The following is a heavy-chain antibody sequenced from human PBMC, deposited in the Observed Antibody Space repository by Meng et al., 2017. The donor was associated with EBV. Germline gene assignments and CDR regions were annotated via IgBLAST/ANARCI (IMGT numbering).Heavy chain of an antibody. J-gene: IGHJ4*02. CDR3: ARDGGYYYGSGSYYFDY. Sequence: VLFGASGAEGKQPGASVKVSCKASGYTFTSYAMHWVRQAPGQRLEWMGWINAGNGNTKYSQKFQGRVTITRDTSASTAYMELSSLRSEDTAVYYCARDGGYYYGSGSYYFDYWGQGTLVTVSS. D-gene: IGHD3-10*01. V-gene: IGHV1-3*01. CDR1: GYTFTSYA. CDR2: INAGNGNT.